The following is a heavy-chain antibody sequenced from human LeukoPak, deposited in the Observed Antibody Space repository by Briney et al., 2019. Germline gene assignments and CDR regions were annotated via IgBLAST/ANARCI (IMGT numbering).Heavy chain of an antibody. J-gene: IGHJ4*02. CDR3: ERLTGTTGFDY. V-gene: IGHV3-7*01. CDR2: IKQDGSDK. CDR1: GFPFSSYW. D-gene: IGHD1-1*01. Sequence: PGGSLRLSCAASGFPFSSYWMSWVRQAPGKGLEWVANIKQDGSDKYYVDAVKGRFTISRDNAKNSLYLQLNSLRADDAAVYYCERLTGTTGFDYWGQGTLVTVSS.